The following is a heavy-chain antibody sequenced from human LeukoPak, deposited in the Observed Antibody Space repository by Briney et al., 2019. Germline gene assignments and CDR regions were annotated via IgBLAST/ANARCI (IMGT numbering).Heavy chain of an antibody. CDR3: ARDPMNTAMVKEDYYYMDV. CDR2: IIPIFGTA. J-gene: IGHJ6*03. V-gene: IGHV1-69*05. CDR1: GGTFSSYA. Sequence: GASVKVSCKASGGTFSSYAISWVRQAPGQGLEWMGGIIPIFGTANYAQKFQGRVTITTDESTSTAYMELSSLRSEDTAEYYCARDPMNTAMVKEDYYYMDVWGKGTTVTVSS. D-gene: IGHD5-18*01.